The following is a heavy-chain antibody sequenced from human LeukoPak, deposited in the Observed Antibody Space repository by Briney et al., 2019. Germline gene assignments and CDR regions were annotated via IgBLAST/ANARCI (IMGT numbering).Heavy chain of an antibody. CDR3: ASSWEVGGIGYYYGMDV. Sequence: SETLSLTCTVSGGSISSYYWSWIRQPAGKGLEWIGRIYTSGSTNYNPSLKSRVTMSVDTSKNQFSLKLSSVTAADTAVYYCASSWEVGGIGYYYGMDVWGQGITVTVSS. CDR2: IYTSGST. J-gene: IGHJ6*02. V-gene: IGHV4-4*07. CDR1: GGSISSYY. D-gene: IGHD2-15*01.